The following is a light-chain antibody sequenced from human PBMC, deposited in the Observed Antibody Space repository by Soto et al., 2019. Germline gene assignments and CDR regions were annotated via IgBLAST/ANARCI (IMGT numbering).Light chain of an antibody. V-gene: IGKV2D-29*01. J-gene: IGKJ2*01. CDR1: QSLLFSGGKTY. CDR3: MQSIQFPRT. Sequence: DIVMTQTPFSLSVTPGQPASISCKSSQSLLFSGGKTYLYWYLQKPGQPPQLLIYEVSNRLSGVSDRFSGSGSATDFTLHISRVEAEDVGVSYCMQSIQFPRTFGQGTKLDIK. CDR2: EVS.